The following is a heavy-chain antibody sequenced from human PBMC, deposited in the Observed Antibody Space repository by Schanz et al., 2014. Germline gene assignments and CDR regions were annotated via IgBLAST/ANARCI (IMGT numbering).Heavy chain of an antibody. D-gene: IGHD1-26*01. Sequence: QAQLMQSGPELKRPGASVKVSCTASGYTLKNYGISWVRQAPGLGLEWMGWISPYNGNTNYAPKVQGRVTVTTDTSTSTVYMELRSLTSDDTAVYFCARDNGRIPAANSFDYWGQGTRVTVSS. V-gene: IGHV1-18*01. CDR3: ARDNGRIPAANSFDY. J-gene: IGHJ4*02. CDR1: GYTLKNYG. CDR2: ISPYNGNT.